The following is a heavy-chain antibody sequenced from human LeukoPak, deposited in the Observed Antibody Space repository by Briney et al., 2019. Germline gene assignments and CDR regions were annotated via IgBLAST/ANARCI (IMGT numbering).Heavy chain of an antibody. Sequence: GRSLRLSCAASGFTFNNYGMHWVRQAPGEGLEWVAVISYDGPNKYYADSVRGRFTISRDNSKNTQYLQMNSLRSEDTAVYYCAKGLARFGYGALLDYWGQGTLVTVSS. D-gene: IGHD4/OR15-4a*01. J-gene: IGHJ4*02. CDR2: ISYDGPNK. V-gene: IGHV3-30*18. CDR1: GFTFNNYG. CDR3: AKGLARFGYGALLDY.